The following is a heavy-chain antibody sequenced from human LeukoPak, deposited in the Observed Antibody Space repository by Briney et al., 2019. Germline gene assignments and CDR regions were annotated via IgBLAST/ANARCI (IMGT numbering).Heavy chain of an antibody. D-gene: IGHD6-13*01. CDR1: GFTFSDYW. CDR2: IKQDGSDK. CDR3: ARGSSSTDY. Sequence: GGSLRLSCAASGFTFSDYWMSWVRQAPAKGPEWVANIKQDGSDKYYVDSVKGRFTISRDNAKNALYLQMNSLRAEDTAVYYCARGSSSTDYWGQGTLVTVSS. V-gene: IGHV3-7*04. J-gene: IGHJ4*02.